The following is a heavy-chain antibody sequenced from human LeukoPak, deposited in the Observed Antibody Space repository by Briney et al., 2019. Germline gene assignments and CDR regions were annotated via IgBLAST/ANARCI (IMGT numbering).Heavy chain of an antibody. CDR2: INHSGST. V-gene: IGHV4-34*01. Sequence: SETLSLTCAVYGGSFSGYYWSWIRQPPGKGLEWIGEINHSGSTNYNPSLKSRVTISVDTSKNQFSLKLSSVTAADTAVYYCARGGVRYYYGSGSYSFSYWGQGTLVTVSS. J-gene: IGHJ4*02. CDR1: GGSFSGYY. CDR3: ARGGVRYYYGSGSYSFSY. D-gene: IGHD3-10*01.